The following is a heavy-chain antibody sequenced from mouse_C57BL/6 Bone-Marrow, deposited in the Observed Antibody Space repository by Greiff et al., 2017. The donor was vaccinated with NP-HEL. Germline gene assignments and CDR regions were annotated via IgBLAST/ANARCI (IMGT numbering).Heavy chain of an antibody. J-gene: IGHJ2*01. D-gene: IGHD2-3*01. Sequence: QVQLQQPGAELVRPGSSVKLSCKASGYTFTSYWMDWVKQRPGQGLEWIGNIYPSDSETHYNQKFKDKATLTVDKSSSTAYMQLSSLTSEDSAVYYCARWGTYDGYSFDYWGQGTTLTVSS. V-gene: IGHV1-61*01. CDR3: ARWGTYDGYSFDY. CDR1: GYTFTSYW. CDR2: IYPSDSET.